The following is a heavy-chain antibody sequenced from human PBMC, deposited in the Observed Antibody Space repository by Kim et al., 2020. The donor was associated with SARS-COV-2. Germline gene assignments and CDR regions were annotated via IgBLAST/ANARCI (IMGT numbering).Heavy chain of an antibody. CDR3: AIGHPLDY. V-gene: IGHV4-31*03. CDR2: ISYSGNP. J-gene: IGHJ4*02. CDR1: GGSIRSGGKF. Sequence: SETLSLTCRFSGGSIRSGGKFWTWIRQHPAKGLEWIVYISYSGNPHYIPSLRSRVSISLQTSENQFSLELTSVTAADTAVYDCAIGHPLDYWGQGILVTV.